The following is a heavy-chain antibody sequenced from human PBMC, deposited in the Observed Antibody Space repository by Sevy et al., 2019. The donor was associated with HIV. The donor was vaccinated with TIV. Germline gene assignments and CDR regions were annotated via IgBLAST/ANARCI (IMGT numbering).Heavy chain of an antibody. D-gene: IGHD3-10*01. Sequence: GGSLRLSCAASGFTFSSYWMSWVRQAPGKGLEWVANIKQDGSEKYYVDYVKGRFTISRDNAKNSLYLQMNSLRAEDTAVYYCARDSAVLWFGEEGGDAFDIWGQGTMVTVSS. CDR2: IKQDGSEK. CDR3: ARDSAVLWFGEEGGDAFDI. J-gene: IGHJ3*02. V-gene: IGHV3-7*01. CDR1: GFTFSSYW.